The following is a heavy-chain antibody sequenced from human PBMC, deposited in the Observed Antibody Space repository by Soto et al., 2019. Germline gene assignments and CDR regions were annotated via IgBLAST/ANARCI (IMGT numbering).Heavy chain of an antibody. CDR2: INPISGGT. D-gene: IGHD1-26*01. V-gene: IGHV1-2*02. CDR3: ARVDSGSYYVFDY. CDR1: GYTFTGYY. Sequence: ASVKVSCKASGYTFTGYYMHWVRQAPGQGLEWMGWINPISGGTNYAQKFQGRVTMTRDTSISTAYMELSRLRSDDTAVYYCARVDSGSYYVFDYWGQGTLVTVSS. J-gene: IGHJ4*02.